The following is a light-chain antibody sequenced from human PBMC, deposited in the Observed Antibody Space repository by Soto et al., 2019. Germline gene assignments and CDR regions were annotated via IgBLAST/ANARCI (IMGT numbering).Light chain of an antibody. CDR3: SSYTSSSTPFDV. CDR1: SSDVGGYNY. Sequence: QSALTQPASVSGSPGQSITISCTGTSSDVGGYNYVSWYQQHPGKAPKVMIYEVSNRPSGVSNRFSGSKSGNTASLTISGLQAEDGADYYCSSYTSSSTPFDVFGTGTKVTVL. J-gene: IGLJ1*01. V-gene: IGLV2-14*01. CDR2: EVS.